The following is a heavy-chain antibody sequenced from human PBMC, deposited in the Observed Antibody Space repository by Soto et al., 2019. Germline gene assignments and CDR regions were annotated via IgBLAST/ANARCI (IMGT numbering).Heavy chain of an antibody. D-gene: IGHD3-22*01. Sequence: QVQLVQSGAEVKKPGSSVKVSCKASGGTFSSYAISWVRQAPGQGLEWMGEIIPIFGTANYAQKFQGRVTITADESTSTAYMELSSLRSKDTAVYYCARSYTVVVMAAFDIWGQGTMVTVSS. CDR3: ARSYTVVVMAAFDI. J-gene: IGHJ3*02. V-gene: IGHV1-69*01. CDR1: GGTFSSYA. CDR2: IIPIFGTA.